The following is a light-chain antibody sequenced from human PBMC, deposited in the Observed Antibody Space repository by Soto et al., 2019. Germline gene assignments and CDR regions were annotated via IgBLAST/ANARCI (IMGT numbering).Light chain of an antibody. CDR1: QSVSSSY. J-gene: IGKJ1*01. CDR2: GAS. V-gene: IGKV3-20*01. Sequence: EIVLTQSPGTLSLSPGERATLSCRASQSVSSSYLAWYQQKPGQAPRLLIYGASSRATGIPDRFSGSGSGTDFTLTISRLEPDEFAVYYCKQYGSARWTLGQGPKVDIK. CDR3: KQYGSARWT.